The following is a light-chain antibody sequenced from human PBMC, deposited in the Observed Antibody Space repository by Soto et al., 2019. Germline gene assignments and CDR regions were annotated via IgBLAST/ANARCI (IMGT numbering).Light chain of an antibody. CDR1: QSVSSSY. CDR2: GAS. CDR3: QQYDSAPLFT. V-gene: IGKV3-20*01. J-gene: IGKJ3*01. Sequence: EIVLTQSPGTLSLSPGERATLSCRASQSVSSSYLAWYQQKPGEAPRLLIYGASSRANGITDRFSGSGSGTDFTITISSLEPEEFSVYYCQQYDSAPLFTFGPGTKVDIK.